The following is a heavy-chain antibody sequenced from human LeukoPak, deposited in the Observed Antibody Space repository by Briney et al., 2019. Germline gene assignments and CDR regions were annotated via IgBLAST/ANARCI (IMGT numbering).Heavy chain of an antibody. CDR2: INHSGST. D-gene: IGHD6-19*01. Sequence: SETLSLTCAVYGGSFSGYYWSWIRQPPGKGLEWIGEINHSGSTNYNPSLKSRVTISVDTSKNQFSLKLSSVTAADTAVYYCAGRPWGIAVAGTAFDYWGQGTLVTVSS. CDR3: AGRPWGIAVAGTAFDY. V-gene: IGHV4-34*01. J-gene: IGHJ4*02. CDR1: GGSFSGYY.